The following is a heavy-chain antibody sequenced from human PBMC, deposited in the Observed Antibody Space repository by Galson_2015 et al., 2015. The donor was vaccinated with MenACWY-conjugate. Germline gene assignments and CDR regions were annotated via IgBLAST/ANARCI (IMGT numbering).Heavy chain of an antibody. V-gene: IGHV5-51*01. J-gene: IGHJ3*02. D-gene: IGHD2-15*01. CDR2: LYPADSDT. Sequence: QSGAEVIKPGESLTISCTGSGYSFTNYWIGWVRQVPGQGLEWMGILYPADSDTRYSPSFHSQVSMSTDKSITTAYLRWSSLKASDAAMYYCARLWCTGGSFHSPAFDSWGQGTMVTVSA. CDR1: GYSFTNYW. CDR3: ARLWCTGGSFHSPAFDS.